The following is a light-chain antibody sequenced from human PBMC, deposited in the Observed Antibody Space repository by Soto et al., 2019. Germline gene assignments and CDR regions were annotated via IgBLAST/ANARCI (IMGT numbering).Light chain of an antibody. J-gene: IGKJ1*01. CDR2: AAS. CDR3: QQSYSTTWT. V-gene: IGKV1-39*01. Sequence: DIQMTQSPSSRSASVGDRVTITCRASQDISTYLNWNQQKPGKAPKLLIYAASSLQSGVPSRFSGSGSETDFTLTISSLQPEDFATYSCQQSYSTTWTFGQGTKVDI. CDR1: QDISTY.